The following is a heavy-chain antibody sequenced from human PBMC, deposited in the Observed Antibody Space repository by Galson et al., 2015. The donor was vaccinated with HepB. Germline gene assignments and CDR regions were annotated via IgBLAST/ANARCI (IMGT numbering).Heavy chain of an antibody. D-gene: IGHD3-10*01. CDR2: INPSGGST. CDR1: GYTFTSYY. Sequence: SVKVSCKASGYTFTSYYMHWVRQAPGQGLEWMGIINPSGGSTSYAQKFQGRVTMTRDTSTSTAYMELSSLRSEDTAVYYCAREGPVRDYYYYMGVWGKGTTVTVSS. V-gene: IGHV1-46*01. CDR3: AREGPVRDYYYYMGV. J-gene: IGHJ6*03.